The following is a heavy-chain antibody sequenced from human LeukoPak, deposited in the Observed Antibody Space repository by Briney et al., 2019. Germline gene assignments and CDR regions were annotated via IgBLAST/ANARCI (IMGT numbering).Heavy chain of an antibody. Sequence: RASVKVSCKTSGYTFTGYYMHWVRQAPGQGFEWMGWINPKSGATNYAQKFQGRVTMTRDTSISTAYIDLRSLNSDDTAVYYCVPRSTWPYFDYWGQGTLVTVSS. CDR1: GYTFTGYY. CDR3: VPRSTWPYFDY. CDR2: INPKSGAT. V-gene: IGHV1-2*02. J-gene: IGHJ4*02.